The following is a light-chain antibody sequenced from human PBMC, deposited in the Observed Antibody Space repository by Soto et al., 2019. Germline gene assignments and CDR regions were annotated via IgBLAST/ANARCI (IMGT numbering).Light chain of an antibody. CDR1: QSVHSN. V-gene: IGKV3-15*01. CDR3: QHYSNWPPT. J-gene: IGKJ3*01. CDR2: YAS. Sequence: EVVLTQSPATLSVSPGERATLSCRASQSVHSNLAWYQQKPGQAPSLLISYASTRATGIPARFSGSGSGTEFTLTISSLQSEGFGVYYCQHYSNWPPTFGPGTIVEIK.